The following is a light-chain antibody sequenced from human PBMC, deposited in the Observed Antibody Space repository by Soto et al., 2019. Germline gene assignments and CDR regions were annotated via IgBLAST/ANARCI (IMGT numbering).Light chain of an antibody. J-gene: IGLJ3*02. V-gene: IGLV1-40*01. CDR1: SSNIGAGYD. CDR2: GNS. CDR3: QSYASSLSGWV. Sequence: QSVLTQPPSVSGGPGQRVTISCTGSSSNIGAGYDVHWYQQLPGTAPKLLIYGNSNRPSGVPDRFSGSKSGTSASLAITGLQAEDEADYYCQSYASSLSGWVFGGGTKLTVL.